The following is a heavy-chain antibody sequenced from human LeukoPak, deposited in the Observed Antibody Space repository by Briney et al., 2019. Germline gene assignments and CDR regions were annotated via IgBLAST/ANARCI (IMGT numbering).Heavy chain of an antibody. D-gene: IGHD3-10*01. CDR1: GFTFSSYG. V-gene: IGHV3-23*01. J-gene: IGHJ4*02. CDR2: ISGSGGST. Sequence: SGGSLRLSCAASGFTFSSYGMSWVRQAPGKGLEWVSAISGSGGSTYYADSVKGRFTISRDNSKNTLYLQMNSLRAEDTAVYYCAKVRIIMVRGVIVPLPFDYWGQGTLVTVSS. CDR3: AKVRIIMVRGVIVPLPFDY.